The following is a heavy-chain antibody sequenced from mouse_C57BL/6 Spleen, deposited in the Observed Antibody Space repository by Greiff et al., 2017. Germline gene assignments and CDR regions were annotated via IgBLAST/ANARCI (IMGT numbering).Heavy chain of an antibody. Sequence: VQLQQSGPVLVKPGASVKMSCKASGYTFTDYYMNWVKQSHGKSLEWIGVINPYNGGTSYNQKFKGKATLTVDKSSSTAYMELNSLTSEDSAVYYCARKVDRDAMDYWGQGTSVTVSS. CDR1: GYTFTDYY. J-gene: IGHJ4*01. D-gene: IGHD1-1*01. V-gene: IGHV1-19*01. CDR3: ARKVDRDAMDY. CDR2: INPYNGGT.